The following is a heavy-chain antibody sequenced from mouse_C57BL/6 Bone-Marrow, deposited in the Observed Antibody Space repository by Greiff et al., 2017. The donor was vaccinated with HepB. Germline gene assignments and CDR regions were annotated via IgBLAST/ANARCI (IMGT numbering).Heavy chain of an antibody. CDR1: GYTFTSYW. J-gene: IGHJ4*01. CDR3: ARLITTVDYYAMDY. V-gene: IGHV1-69*01. CDR2: IDPSDSYT. Sequence: QVQLKQPGAELVMPGASVKLSCKASGYTFTSYWMHWVKQRPGQGLEWIGEIDPSDSYTNYNQKFKGKSTLTVDKSSSTAYMQLSSLTSEDSAVYYCARLITTVDYYAMDYWGQGTSVTVSS. D-gene: IGHD1-1*01.